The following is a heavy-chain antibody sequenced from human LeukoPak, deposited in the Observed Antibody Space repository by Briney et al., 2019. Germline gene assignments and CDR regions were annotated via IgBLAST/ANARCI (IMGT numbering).Heavy chain of an antibody. J-gene: IGHJ6*03. D-gene: IGHD1-7*01. Sequence: ASETLSLTCIVSGGSISSNRYYWGWIRQPPGKGLEWIGSIYYSGSTYYNPSLKSRVTMSVDTSKNQFSLKLSSVTAADTAVYYCARENNWNYAVYYYMDVWGKGTTVTVSS. CDR1: GGSISSNRYY. V-gene: IGHV4-39*07. CDR3: ARENNWNYAVYYYMDV. CDR2: IYYSGST.